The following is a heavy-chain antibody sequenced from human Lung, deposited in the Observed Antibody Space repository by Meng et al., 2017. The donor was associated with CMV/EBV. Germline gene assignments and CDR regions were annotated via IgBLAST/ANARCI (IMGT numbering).Heavy chain of an antibody. D-gene: IGHD4-17*01. CDR2: ISSSVSDV. CDR1: GFAFRSYS. V-gene: IGHV3-21*01. J-gene: IGHJ4*02. CDR3: AREGTTVTFFDH. Sequence: GESXKISCAASGFAFRSYSMNWVRQPPGKGLEWVASISSSVSDVYSADSVKGRFIISRDNGRDSLYLQMNSLRAEDTGVYYCAREGTTVTFFDHWGPGTSVTVSS.